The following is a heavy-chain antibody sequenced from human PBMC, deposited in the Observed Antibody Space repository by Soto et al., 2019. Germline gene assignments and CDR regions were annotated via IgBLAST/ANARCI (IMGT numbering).Heavy chain of an antibody. CDR2: VSTSGAT. CDR3: ASAPVGGIAAAGTGYYGMDV. D-gene: IGHD6-13*01. CDR1: DDFISSYY. J-gene: IGHJ6*02. Sequence: PSETLSLTCTVSDDFISSYYWNWIRQPAGKGLEWIGRVSTSGATNYNPSLESRVTISADKSISTAYLQWSSLKASDTAMYYCASAPVGGIAAAGTGYYGMDVWGQGTTVTVSS. V-gene: IGHV4-4*07.